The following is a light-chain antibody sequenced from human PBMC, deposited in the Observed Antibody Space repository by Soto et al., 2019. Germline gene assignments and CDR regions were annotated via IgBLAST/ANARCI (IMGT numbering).Light chain of an antibody. CDR2: DAS. CDR3: QQYRSSPRT. Sequence: EIVLTQSPGTLYLSPGERATLSCRASQSVGSRYLAWYQQKPGQGPRLLIHDASSRATGIPDRFSGSGSGTDFTLTISRLEPEDFAVYYCQQYRSSPRTFGQGTKVEIK. J-gene: IGKJ1*01. CDR1: QSVGSRY. V-gene: IGKV3-20*01.